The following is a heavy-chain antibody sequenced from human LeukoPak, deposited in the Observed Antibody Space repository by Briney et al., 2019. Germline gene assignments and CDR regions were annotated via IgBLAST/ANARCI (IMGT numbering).Heavy chain of an antibody. V-gene: IGHV3-30-3*01. CDR2: ISYDGSNK. CDR3: ARDRSLDY. CDR1: GFTLSSYA. J-gene: IGHJ4*02. Sequence: PGGSLRLSCAASGFTLSSYAMHWVRQAPGKGLEWVAVISYDGSNKYHADSVKGRFTISRDNSKNTLYLQMNSLRAEDTAVYYCARDRSLDYWGQGTLVTVSS.